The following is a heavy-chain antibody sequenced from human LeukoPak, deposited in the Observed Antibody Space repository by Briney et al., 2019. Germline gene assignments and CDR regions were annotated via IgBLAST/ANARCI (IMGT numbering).Heavy chain of an antibody. J-gene: IGHJ4*02. Sequence: ASVKVSCKASGYTFTSYDINWVRQATGQGLEWMGWMNPNSGNTGYAQKFQGRVTMTRNTSISTAYMELSSLRSEDTAVYYCATSDSSWYYFDYWGQGTLVTVSS. D-gene: IGHD6-13*01. CDR2: MNPNSGNT. V-gene: IGHV1-8*01. CDR1: GYTFTSYD. CDR3: ATSDSSWYYFDY.